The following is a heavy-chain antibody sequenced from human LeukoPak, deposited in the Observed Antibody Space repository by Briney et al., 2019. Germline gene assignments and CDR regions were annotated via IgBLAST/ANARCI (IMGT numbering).Heavy chain of an antibody. V-gene: IGHV3-30-3*01. D-gene: IGHD7-27*01. CDR1: GFTFSSYA. J-gene: IGHJ4*02. CDR3: AIDPNWGTHS. Sequence: GGSLRLSCAASGFTFSSYAMHWVRQAPGKGLEWVAVISYDGSNKYYADSVRGRFTISRDNSKNALYLQMNSLRVEDTAVYYCAIDPNWGTHSWGQGVLVTVSS. CDR2: ISYDGSNK.